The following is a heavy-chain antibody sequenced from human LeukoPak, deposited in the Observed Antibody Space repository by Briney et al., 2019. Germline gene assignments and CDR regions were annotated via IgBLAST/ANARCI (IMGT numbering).Heavy chain of an antibody. CDR1: GYTFTSYG. Sequence: ASVKVSCKASGYTFTSYGISWVRQAPGQGLEWMGWISAYNGNTNYAQKLQDRVTMTTDTSTSTAYMELRSLRSDDTAVYYCARDTAILRFLEWLSPFFDYWGQGTLVTVSS. D-gene: IGHD3-3*01. V-gene: IGHV1-18*01. CDR2: ISAYNGNT. J-gene: IGHJ4*02. CDR3: ARDTAILRFLEWLSPFFDY.